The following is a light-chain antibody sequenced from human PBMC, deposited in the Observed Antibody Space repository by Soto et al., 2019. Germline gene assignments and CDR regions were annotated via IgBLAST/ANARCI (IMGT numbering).Light chain of an antibody. CDR1: QSINSW. Sequence: TKMTHSPSTLSASVGDTVTITCRASQSINSWLAWYQQKPGKAPNLLIHRASTLQSGVPSRFSGSGSGTEFTLTITGLQPDDFATYYCQQLSRYPSTFGGGTKVDIK. V-gene: IGKV1-5*03. CDR3: QQLSRYPST. CDR2: RAS. J-gene: IGKJ4*01.